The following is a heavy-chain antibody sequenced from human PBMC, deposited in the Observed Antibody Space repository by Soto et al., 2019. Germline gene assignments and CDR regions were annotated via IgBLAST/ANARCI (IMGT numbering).Heavy chain of an antibody. CDR2: IGHDGSNE. CDR1: GFTFSDFA. V-gene: IGHV3-30*04. CDR3: ARDGSD. Sequence: QVQLVESGGGVVQPGRSLRLSCAASGFTFSDFAVHWVRQAPGKGLEWVAVIGHDGSNEYYADSVKGRFTISRDNPKNTLYLQMNSLRDEDTAVYYCARDGSDWGQGTLVTVFS. J-gene: IGHJ4*02.